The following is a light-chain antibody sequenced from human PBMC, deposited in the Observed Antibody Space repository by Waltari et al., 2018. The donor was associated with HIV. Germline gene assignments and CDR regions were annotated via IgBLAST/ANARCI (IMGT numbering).Light chain of an antibody. V-gene: IGKV3-20*01. CDR3: QQFGSSDRT. J-gene: IGKJ1*01. CDR2: SAS. CDR1: QSVYNDY. Sequence: EIVLTQSPGTLSLSPGERATLSCRASQSVYNDYLAWYRQNPDRAPRLLIYSASNRATGIPDRFSGSGSGTDFTLTISRLEPEDFAVYYCQQFGSSDRTFGQGTTVEVK.